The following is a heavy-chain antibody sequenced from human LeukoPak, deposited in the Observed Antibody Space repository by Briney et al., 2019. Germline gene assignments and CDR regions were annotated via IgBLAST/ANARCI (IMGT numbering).Heavy chain of an antibody. CDR3: ARVGMTTVTTGYNDAFDT. CDR1: GYSFASYW. CDR2: IYPGDSDT. Sequence: GESLKISCETSGYSFASYWIAWVRQMPGKGLEWMGIIYPGDSDTRYSPSFQGQVTISADKSISTAYLQWSSLKASDTAMYYCARVGMTTVTTGYNDAFDTWGQGTMVTVSS. D-gene: IGHD4-17*01. V-gene: IGHV5-51*01. J-gene: IGHJ3*02.